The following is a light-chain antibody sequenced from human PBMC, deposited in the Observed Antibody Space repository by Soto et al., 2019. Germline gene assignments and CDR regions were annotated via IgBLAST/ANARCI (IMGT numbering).Light chain of an antibody. Sequence: QSALTQPASVSGSPGQSITISCTGTISDVGGHNFVSWYQQHPGKAPKLIIYEVSKRPAGVPDRFSGSKSGNTASLTVSGLQAEDEADYHCNSYAGSNTMVFGGGTKLTVL. CDR2: EVS. CDR3: NSYAGSNTMV. V-gene: IGLV2-8*01. CDR1: ISDVGGHNF. J-gene: IGLJ2*01.